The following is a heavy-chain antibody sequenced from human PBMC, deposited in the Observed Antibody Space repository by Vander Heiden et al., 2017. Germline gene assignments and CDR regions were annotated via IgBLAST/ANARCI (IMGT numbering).Heavy chain of an antibody. CDR2: IYWAADK. D-gene: IGHD1-1*01. Sequence: QITLKESGPTLSKPTLTLTLTCTFSGSSLTTTAVVVGWIRQPPGKALQWLALIYWAADKRYSPSLNSRLTITKDTSKSQVVLTMTNMDPVDTATYYCAHRRQPRNWNDRDEFDSWGQGTLVTVSS. CDR1: GSSLTTTAVV. V-gene: IGHV2-5*02. J-gene: IGHJ4*02. CDR3: AHRRQPRNWNDRDEFDS.